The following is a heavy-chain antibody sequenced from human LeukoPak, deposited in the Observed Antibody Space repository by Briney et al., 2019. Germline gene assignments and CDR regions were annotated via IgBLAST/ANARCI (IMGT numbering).Heavy chain of an antibody. J-gene: IGHJ4*02. V-gene: IGHV4-31*11. Sequence: SETLSLTCAVSGGSISGSGYYWSWIRHHPGKGLEWIGYIYYSGGTYYNPTLRSRVTISVDTSKNQFSLNLSAVTAADTAVYYCATTYCTGGACSRRYFDNWGQGTLVTVPP. D-gene: IGHD2-8*02. CDR2: IYYSGGT. CDR1: GGSISGSGYY. CDR3: ATTYCTGGACSRRYFDN.